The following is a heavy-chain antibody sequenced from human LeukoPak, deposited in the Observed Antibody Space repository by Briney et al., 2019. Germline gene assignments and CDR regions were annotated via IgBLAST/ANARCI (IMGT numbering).Heavy chain of an antibody. V-gene: IGHV1-24*01. D-gene: IGHD3-10*01. Sequence: GASVKVSCKVSGYTLTELSMHWVRQAPGKGLEWMGGFDPEDGETIYAQKFQGRVTMTEDTSTDTAYMELSSLRSEDTALYYRATHYGSGSYYPEPWFDPWGQGTLVTVSS. CDR2: FDPEDGET. CDR1: GYTLTELS. CDR3: ATHYGSGSYYPEPWFDP. J-gene: IGHJ5*02.